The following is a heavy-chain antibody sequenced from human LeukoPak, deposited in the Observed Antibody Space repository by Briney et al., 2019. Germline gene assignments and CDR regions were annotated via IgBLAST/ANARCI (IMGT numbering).Heavy chain of an antibody. D-gene: IGHD2-15*01. CDR2: ISGYNGKT. V-gene: IGHV1-18*01. CDR3: ARVICSGDSCYPPSAVDI. J-gene: IGHJ3*02. Sequence: ASVKVSCKTSGYTFNSHYVGWVRQAPGQGLEWMGWISGYNGKTNYAQKLQGRVTMTTDTSTTTAYMELRSLRSDDTAVYYCARVICSGDSCYPPSAVDIWGHGTMVTVSS. CDR1: GYTFNSHY.